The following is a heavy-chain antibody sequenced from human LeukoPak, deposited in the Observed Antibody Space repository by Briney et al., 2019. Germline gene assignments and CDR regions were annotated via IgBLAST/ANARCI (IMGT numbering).Heavy chain of an antibody. CDR2: IKSKTDGGTT. J-gene: IGHJ4*02. D-gene: IGHD1-26*01. CDR1: GFIFSKAW. Sequence: GGSLRLSCANSGFIFSKAWMTWVRQAPGKGLEWVGRIKSKTDGGTTDYAAPVKGRFTISRDDSKNTLYLQMNSLKTEDTAVYYCTTISSGGELLFSDFDYWGQGTLVTVSS. CDR3: TTISSGGELLFSDFDY. V-gene: IGHV3-15*01.